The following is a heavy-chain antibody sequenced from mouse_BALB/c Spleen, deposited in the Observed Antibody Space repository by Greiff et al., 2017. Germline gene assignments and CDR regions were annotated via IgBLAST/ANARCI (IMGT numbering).Heavy chain of an antibody. V-gene: IGHV7-3*02. J-gene: IGHJ4*01. D-gene: IGHD4-1*01. CDR2: IRNKANGYTT. CDR3: ARDNWVYAMDY. Sequence: EVQLVESGGGLVQPGGSLRLSCATSGFTFTDYYMSWVRQPPGKALEWLGFIRNKANGYTTEYSASVKGRFTISRDNSQSILYLQMNTLRAEDSATYYCARDNWVYAMDYWGQGTSVTVSS. CDR1: GFTFTDYY.